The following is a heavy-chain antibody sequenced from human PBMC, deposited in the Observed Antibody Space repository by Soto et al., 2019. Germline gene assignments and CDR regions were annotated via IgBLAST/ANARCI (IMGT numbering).Heavy chain of an antibody. CDR3: ARWPQLEPRFDS. Sequence: QVQLQESGPGLVKPSQTLSLTCTVSGGSISSGGYYWSWIRQHPGKGLEWIGYIYYSGSTYYNPSLKSRVTKSVDPSTNPFSLKLSSVTAADTAVYYCARWPQLEPRFDSWGQGTLVTVSS. J-gene: IGHJ4*02. V-gene: IGHV4-31*03. CDR2: IYYSGST. D-gene: IGHD1-1*01. CDR1: GGSISSGGYY.